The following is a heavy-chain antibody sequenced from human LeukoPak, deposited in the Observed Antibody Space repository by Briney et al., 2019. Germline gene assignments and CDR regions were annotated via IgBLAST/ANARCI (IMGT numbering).Heavy chain of an antibody. CDR2: IKADGSGK. D-gene: IGHD5-24*01. CDR1: GFTFSSSW. J-gene: IGHJ4*01. V-gene: IGHV3-7*01. Sequence: GGSLRLSCVASGFTFSSSWMTWVRQAPGMGLERVANIKADGSGKYYVDSVRGRFSISRDNARNSLYLELNSLRAEDTGVYFCARDRGWQQFDYWGQGTLVTVSS. CDR3: ARDRGWQQFDY.